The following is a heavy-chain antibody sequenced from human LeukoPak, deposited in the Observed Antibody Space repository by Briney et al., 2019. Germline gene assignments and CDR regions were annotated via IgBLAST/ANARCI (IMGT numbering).Heavy chain of an antibody. J-gene: IGHJ4*02. CDR2: INPNSGGT. CDR3: ARVALGGSGYFDY. D-gene: IGHD3-22*01. V-gene: IGHV1-2*02. CDR1: GYTFTIYY. Sequence: ASVKVSCKAPGYTFTIYYIHWVRQAPGQGLEWMGWINPNSGGTNYAQKFQGRVTMTRDTSISTAYMELSRLRSDDTAVYYCARVALGGSGYFDYWGQGTLVTVSS.